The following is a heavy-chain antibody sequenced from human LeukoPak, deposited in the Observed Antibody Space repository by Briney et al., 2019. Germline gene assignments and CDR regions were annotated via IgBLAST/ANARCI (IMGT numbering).Heavy chain of an antibody. V-gene: IGHV4-59*01. CDR1: GESLSGFY. CDR2: IDYSGST. J-gene: IGHJ3*02. D-gene: IGHD2-2*01. CDR3: ARFIVVPAGVFVTGALDI. Sequence: PSATLSLTCAVSGESLSGFYCIWLRQSPGKGLEWIGYIDYSGSTNYNPSLKSRVTISIDTSKIQFSLKLSSVTAADTAVYYCARFIVVPAGVFVTGALDIWGQGTMVTVSS.